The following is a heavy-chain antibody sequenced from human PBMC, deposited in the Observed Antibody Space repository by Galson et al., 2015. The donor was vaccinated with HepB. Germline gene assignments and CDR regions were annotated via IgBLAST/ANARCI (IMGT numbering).Heavy chain of an antibody. Sequence: PGTGLEWVAVISYDGSNKYYADSVKGRFTISRDNSKNTLYLQMNSLRAEDTAVYYCARVLVDTAMAYDYWGQGTLVTVSS. CDR2: ISYDGSNK. V-gene: IGHV3-30-3*01. J-gene: IGHJ4*02. CDR3: ARVLVDTAMAYDY. D-gene: IGHD5-18*01.